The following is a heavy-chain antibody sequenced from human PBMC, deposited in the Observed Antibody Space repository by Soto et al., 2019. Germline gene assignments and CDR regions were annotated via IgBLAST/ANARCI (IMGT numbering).Heavy chain of an antibody. CDR2: IWYDGSNK. Sequence: GGSLRLSCAASGFTFSSYGMHWVRQAPGKGLEWVAVIWYDGSNKYYADSVKGRFTISRDNSKNTLYLQMNSLRAEDTAVYYCARDSSGYSSSWYPLDYWGQGTLVTVSS. D-gene: IGHD6-13*01. CDR1: GFTFSSYG. V-gene: IGHV3-33*01. J-gene: IGHJ4*02. CDR3: ARDSSGYSSSWYPLDY.